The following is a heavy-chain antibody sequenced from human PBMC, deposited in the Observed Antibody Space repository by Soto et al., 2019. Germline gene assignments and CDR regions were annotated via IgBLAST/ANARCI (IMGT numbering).Heavy chain of an antibody. J-gene: IGHJ6*02. V-gene: IGHV1-2*02. CDR3: ASLGCCSSTSCYTVPYYYYGMDV. D-gene: IGHD2-2*02. CDR1: GYTFTGYY. CDR2: INPNSGGT. Sequence: GASVKVSCKASGYTFTGYYMHWVRQAPGQGLEWMGWINPNSGGTNYAQKFQGRVTMTRDTSISTAYMELSRLRSDDTAVYYCASLGCCSSTSCYTVPYYYYGMDVWGQGTTFTVSS.